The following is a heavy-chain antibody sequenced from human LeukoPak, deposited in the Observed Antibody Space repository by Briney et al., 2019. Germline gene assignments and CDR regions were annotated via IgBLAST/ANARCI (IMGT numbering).Heavy chain of an antibody. CDR1: GLPFSTYS. CDR2: ISSNSNYI. J-gene: IGHJ4*02. CDR3: EATWGLYGSGTFDY. D-gene: IGHD3-10*01. V-gene: IGHV3-21*01. Sequence: GGSLRLSCKVSGLPFSTYSKNWVRQAPGKGLQWVSSISSNSNYIYYAVSVKGRFTVSRDNARNSLFLQMNSLRVEDTAVYYCEATWGLYGSGTFDYWGQGTLVSVSS.